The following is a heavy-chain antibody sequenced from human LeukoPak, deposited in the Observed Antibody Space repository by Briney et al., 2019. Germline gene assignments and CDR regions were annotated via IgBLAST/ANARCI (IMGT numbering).Heavy chain of an antibody. CDR3: ARDPTYCSGGSCAGPSYYGMDV. CDR1: GGSISSGSYY. D-gene: IGHD2-15*01. Sequence: SETLSLTCTVSGGSISSGSYYWSWIRQPAGKGLEWIGRIYTSGSTNYNPSLKSRVTISVDTSTNQFSLKLSSVTAADAAVYYCARDPTYCSGGSCAGPSYYGMDVWGQGTTVTVSS. V-gene: IGHV4-61*02. CDR2: IYTSGST. J-gene: IGHJ6*02.